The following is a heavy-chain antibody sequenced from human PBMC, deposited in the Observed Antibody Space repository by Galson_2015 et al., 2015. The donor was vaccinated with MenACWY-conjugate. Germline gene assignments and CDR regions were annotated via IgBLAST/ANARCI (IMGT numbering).Heavy chain of an antibody. CDR2: NFYSGIT. Sequence: LEWIGYNFYSGITNYNPSLKSRITISLDTSENQFSLKLSSVTAADTAVYYCARWGVAHDYWGQGTLVTVSS. D-gene: IGHD3-16*01. CDR3: ARWGVAHDY. V-gene: IGHV4-59*01. J-gene: IGHJ4*02.